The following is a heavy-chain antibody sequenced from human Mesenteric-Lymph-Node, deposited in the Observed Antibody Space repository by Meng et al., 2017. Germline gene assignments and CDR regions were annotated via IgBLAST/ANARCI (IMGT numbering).Heavy chain of an antibody. Sequence: EVQLLESGGGLVQPGGSLRLSCAATGFTFRNYGMSWVRQAPGKGREWVSGISGSGGGTYYGDSVKGRFTISRDNSKNTLYLQMSSLRAEDTAIYYCAKGDSGWYQEYNWFDPWGQGTLVTVSS. CDR2: ISGSGGGT. V-gene: IGHV3-23*01. D-gene: IGHD6-19*01. J-gene: IGHJ5*02. CDR1: GFTFRNYG. CDR3: AKGDSGWYQEYNWFDP.